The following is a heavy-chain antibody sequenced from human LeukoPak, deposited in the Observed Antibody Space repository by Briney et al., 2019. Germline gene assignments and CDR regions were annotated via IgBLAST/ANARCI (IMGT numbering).Heavy chain of an antibody. CDR3: AGEMDIVVVPAAMFHDAFDI. Sequence: SETLSLTCAVYGGSFSGYYWSWIRQPPGKGLEWIGEINHSGSTNYNPSLKSRVTISVDTSKNQFSLKLSSVTAADTAVHYCAGEMDIVVVPAAMFHDAFDIWGQGTMVTVSS. CDR1: GGSFSGYY. D-gene: IGHD2-2*03. J-gene: IGHJ3*02. CDR2: INHSGST. V-gene: IGHV4-34*01.